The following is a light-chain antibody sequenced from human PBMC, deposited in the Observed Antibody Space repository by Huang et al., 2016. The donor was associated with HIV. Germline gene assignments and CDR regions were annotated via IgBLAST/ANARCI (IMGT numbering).Light chain of an antibody. J-gene: IGKJ1*01. V-gene: IGKV1-27*01. CDR2: AAS. CDR3: QKYDSVPRT. Sequence: DIQMTQYPSSLSASVGDRVTIPCRASQDINNYLAWYQQKAGPVPKLLIYAASSLQSGVPARFSGSGSGTDFTLSITSLQPEDVAIYYCQKYDSVPRTFGQGTKVDIK. CDR1: QDINNY.